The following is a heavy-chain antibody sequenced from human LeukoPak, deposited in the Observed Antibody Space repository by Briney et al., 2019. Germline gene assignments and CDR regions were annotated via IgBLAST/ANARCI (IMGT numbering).Heavy chain of an antibody. J-gene: IGHJ4*02. CDR2: ISSGSSFI. CDR1: GFTFSTYS. CDR3: ARDQDGYSPIDY. Sequence: GGSLRLSCAASGFTFSTYSMNWVRQAPGKGLEWVSSISSGSSFIYYTDSVKGRFTISRDNAKNSLYLQMNSLRAEDTAVYYCARDQDGYSPIDYWGQGTLVTLSS. D-gene: IGHD5-24*01. V-gene: IGHV3-21*01.